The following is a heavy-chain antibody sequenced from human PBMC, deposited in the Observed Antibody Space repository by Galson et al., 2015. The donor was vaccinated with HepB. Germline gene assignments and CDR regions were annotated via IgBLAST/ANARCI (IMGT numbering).Heavy chain of an antibody. Sequence: SLRLSCAASGFTFSSYSMNWVRQAPGKGLEWVSYISSSSSTIYYADSVKGRFTISRDNAKNSLYLQMNSLRAEDTAVYYCARSYLDYYYGMDVWGQGTTVTVSS. CDR2: ISSSSSTI. J-gene: IGHJ6*02. D-gene: IGHD2-2*01. CDR3: ARSYLDYYYGMDV. V-gene: IGHV3-48*01. CDR1: GFTFSSYS.